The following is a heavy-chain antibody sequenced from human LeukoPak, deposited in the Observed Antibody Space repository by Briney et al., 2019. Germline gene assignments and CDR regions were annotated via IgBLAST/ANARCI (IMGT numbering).Heavy chain of an antibody. CDR1: GFIFNNYA. CDR2: ISGSGSSI. J-gene: IGHJ4*02. V-gene: IGHV3-23*01. Sequence: PGGSLRLSCAVSGFIFNNYAISWVRQAPGKGLEWVSGISGSGSSIHYADSVKGRFAISRDNSKNTLYLQMNSLRAEDTAIYYCAKADIVVVVAATCFDYWGQGTLVTVSS. CDR3: AKADIVVVVAATCFDY. D-gene: IGHD2-15*01.